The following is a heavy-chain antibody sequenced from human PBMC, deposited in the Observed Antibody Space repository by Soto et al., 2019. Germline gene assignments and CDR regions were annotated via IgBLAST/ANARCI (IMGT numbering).Heavy chain of an antibody. V-gene: IGHV1-69*06. CDR1: GGTFSSYA. CDR2: IIPIFGTA. Sequence: SVNLSCKAAGGTFSSYAISWVRQAPGQGLEWMGGIIPIFGTANYAQKFQGRVTITADKSTSTAYMELSSLRSEDTAVYYCARATHCYNRFYYPYGMDFWGQGTMVTVSS. CDR3: ARATHCYNRFYYPYGMDF. D-gene: IGHD2-21*01. J-gene: IGHJ6*01.